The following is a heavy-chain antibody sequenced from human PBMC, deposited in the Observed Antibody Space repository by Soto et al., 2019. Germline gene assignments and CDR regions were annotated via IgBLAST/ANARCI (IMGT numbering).Heavy chain of an antibody. J-gene: IGHJ4*02. Sequence: AGGSLRLSCAVSGFSLSSAWMTWIRQAPGKGLERVAIMNEDGSERYYVDSVKGRFTISRDNAKNALFLQMNSLRVEDTAVYFCARDRAYSRFDYWGQGSLVTVSS. CDR2: MNEDGSER. CDR3: ARDRAYSRFDY. V-gene: IGHV3-7*03. D-gene: IGHD4-4*01. CDR1: GFSLSSAW.